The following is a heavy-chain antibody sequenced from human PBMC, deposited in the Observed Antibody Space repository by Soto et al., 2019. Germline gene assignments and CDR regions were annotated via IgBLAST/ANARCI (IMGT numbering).Heavy chain of an antibody. Sequence: EVQLVESGGGLVQPGGSLRLSCAASGFTFSSCSMNWVRQAPGKGLEWVSYISSSSSTIYYADSVKGRFTISRDNAKNSLYLQMNSLRDEDTAVYYCARDELALAGPDAFDIWGQGTMVTVSS. D-gene: IGHD6-19*01. CDR1: GFTFSSCS. V-gene: IGHV3-48*02. CDR2: ISSSSSTI. CDR3: ARDELALAGPDAFDI. J-gene: IGHJ3*02.